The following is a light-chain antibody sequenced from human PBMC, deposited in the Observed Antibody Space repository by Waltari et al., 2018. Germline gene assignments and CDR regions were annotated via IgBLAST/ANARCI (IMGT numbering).Light chain of an antibody. CDR3: QQSYSTPPWT. V-gene: IGKV1-39*01. Sequence: DIQMTQSPSSLSASVGDSVTITCRASQSISGYLNWYQQKPGKATRLLIYVTARLQSGVPLRFSGSGSGTDFTLTISSLQPEDFATYYCQQSYSTPPWTFGQGTKVEIK. CDR2: VTA. J-gene: IGKJ1*01. CDR1: QSISGY.